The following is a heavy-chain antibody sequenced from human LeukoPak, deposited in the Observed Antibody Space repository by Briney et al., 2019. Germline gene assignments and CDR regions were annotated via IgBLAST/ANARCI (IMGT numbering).Heavy chain of an antibody. CDR2: INPSGGST. J-gene: IGHJ4*02. D-gene: IGHD6-19*01. CDR1: GCTFTSYY. Sequence: ASVKVSCKASGCTFTSYYMHWVRQAPGQGLEWMGIINPSGGSTSYAQKFQGRVTMTRDTSASTAYMELSSLRSEDMAVYYCARVVKYSSGPLTDLLPYYFDYWGQGTLVTVSS. CDR3: ARVVKYSSGPLTDLLPYYFDY. V-gene: IGHV1-46*01.